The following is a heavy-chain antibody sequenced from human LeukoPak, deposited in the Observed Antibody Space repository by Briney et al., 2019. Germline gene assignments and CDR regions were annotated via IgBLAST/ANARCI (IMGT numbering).Heavy chain of an antibody. Sequence: GQALQISSQGHGYSFTSYWIGWVGPMPGKGREWRAIIYPGDSDTRYSPSFQGQVTISADNSISTAYLQWNSLKASDTAIYYCARPRAAVGATIDYWGQGTLVTVSS. CDR1: GYSFTSYW. CDR2: IYPGDSDT. V-gene: IGHV5-51*01. CDR3: ARPRAAVGATIDY. D-gene: IGHD1-26*01. J-gene: IGHJ4*02.